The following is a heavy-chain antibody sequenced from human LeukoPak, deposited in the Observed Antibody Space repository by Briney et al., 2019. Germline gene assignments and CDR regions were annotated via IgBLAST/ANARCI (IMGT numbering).Heavy chain of an antibody. J-gene: IGHJ4*02. D-gene: IGHD2-2*01. Sequence: PSETLSPTCTVSGGSISSGDYYWSWIRQPPGKGLEWIGYIYYSGSTYYNPSLKSRVTISVDTSKNQFSLKLSSVTAADTAVYYCARGSGPRYCSSTSCPTDYWGQGTLVTVSS. CDR3: ARGSGPRYCSSTSCPTDY. V-gene: IGHV4-30-4*08. CDR2: IYYSGST. CDR1: GGSISSGDYY.